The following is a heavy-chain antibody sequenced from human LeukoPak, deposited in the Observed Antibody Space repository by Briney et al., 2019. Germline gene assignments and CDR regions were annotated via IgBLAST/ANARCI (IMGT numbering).Heavy chain of an antibody. D-gene: IGHD3-22*01. CDR1: GYTFTGYY. Sequence: GASVKVSCKASGYTFTGYYMHWVRQAPGQGLEWMGWINPNSGGTNYAQKFQGRVTMTRDTSISTAYMELSRLRSDDTAVYYCARAMKASYYDSSGHYPFYWGQGTLVTVSS. V-gene: IGHV1-2*02. CDR2: INPNSGGT. J-gene: IGHJ4*02. CDR3: ARAMKASYYDSSGHYPFY.